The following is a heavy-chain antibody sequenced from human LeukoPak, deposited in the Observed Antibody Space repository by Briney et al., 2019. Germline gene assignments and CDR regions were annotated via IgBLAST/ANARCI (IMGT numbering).Heavy chain of an antibody. V-gene: IGHV6-1*01. J-gene: IGHJ3*02. Sequence: SQTLSLTCAISGDSVSSNSAAWNWIRQSPSRGLEWLGRTYYRSKWYNDYAVSVKSRITINPDTSKNQFSLQLNSVTPGDTAVYYCARLSPLEDYYDSSGYGAPDAFDIWGQGTMVTVSS. CDR2: TYYRSKWYN. CDR1: GDSVSSNSAA. D-gene: IGHD3-22*01. CDR3: ARLSPLEDYYDSSGYGAPDAFDI.